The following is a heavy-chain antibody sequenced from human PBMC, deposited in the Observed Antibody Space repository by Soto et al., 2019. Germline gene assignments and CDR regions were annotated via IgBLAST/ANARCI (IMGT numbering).Heavy chain of an antibody. CDR2: IYYSGSA. D-gene: IGHD1-1*01. V-gene: IGHV4-31*03. CDR1: GGSIKSGGYY. CDR3: ARYNWGAMGAFDI. J-gene: IGHJ3*02. Sequence: PSETLSLTCTVSGGSIKSGGYYWSWIRQHPGKGLEWIGYIYYSGSAYYNPSLKSRVTISVDTSKNQFSLQLTSVTAADAAVYYCARYNWGAMGAFDIWGQGTMVTVSS.